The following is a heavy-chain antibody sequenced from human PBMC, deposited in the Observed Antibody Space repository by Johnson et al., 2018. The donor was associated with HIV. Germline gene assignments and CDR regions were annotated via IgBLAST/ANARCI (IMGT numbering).Heavy chain of an antibody. CDR1: GFTFSSYG. J-gene: IGHJ3*02. CDR2: IRYDGSNK. V-gene: IGHV3-30*02. Sequence: QVQLVESGGGVVQPGGSLRLSCAASGFTFSSYGMHWVRQAPGKGLEWVAFIRYDGSNKYYADSVKGRFTISRDNSTNTLYLQMNSLRAEDTAVYYCAKDYEWFGGFVDAFDIWGQGTMVTVSS. D-gene: IGHD3-10*01. CDR3: AKDYEWFGGFVDAFDI.